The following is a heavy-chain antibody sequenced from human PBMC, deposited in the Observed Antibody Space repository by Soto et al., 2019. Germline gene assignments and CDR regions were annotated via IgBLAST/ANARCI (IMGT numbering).Heavy chain of an antibody. CDR3: ARAPSYYYYGMDV. V-gene: IGHV4-34*01. CDR1: GGSFSGYY. CDR2: INHSGST. J-gene: IGHJ6*02. Sequence: TSETLSLTCAVYGGSFSGYYWSWIRQPPGKGLEWIGEINHSGSTNYNPSLKSRGTISVDTSKNQFSLKLSSVTAADTAVYYCARAPSYYYYGMDVWGQGTTVTVSS.